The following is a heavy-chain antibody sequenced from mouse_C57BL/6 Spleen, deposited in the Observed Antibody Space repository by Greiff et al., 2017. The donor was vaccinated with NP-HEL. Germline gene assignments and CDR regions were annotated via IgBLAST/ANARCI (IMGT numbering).Heavy chain of an antibody. V-gene: IGHV1-76*01. Sequence: QVQLQQSGAELVRPGASVKLSCKASGYTFTDYYINWVKQRPGQGLEWIARIYPGSGNTYYNEKFKGKATLTAEKSSSTAYMQLSSLTSEDSAVYFCARGGDGCDYWGQGTTLTVSS. J-gene: IGHJ2*01. CDR2: IYPGSGNT. CDR1: GYTFTDYY. D-gene: IGHD3-3*01. CDR3: ARGGDGCDY.